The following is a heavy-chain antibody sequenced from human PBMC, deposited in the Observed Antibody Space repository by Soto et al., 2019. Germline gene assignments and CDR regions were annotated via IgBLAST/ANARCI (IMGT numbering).Heavy chain of an antibody. CDR2: INAGNGNT. CDR3: ARVGYDYIWGSYRPYYFDY. Sequence: QVQLVQSGVEVKKPGASVKVSCKASGYTFTSYAMHWVRQAPGQRLEWMGWINAGNGNTKYSQKFQGRVTITRDTSASTAYMELSSLRSEDTAVYYCARVGYDYIWGSYRPYYFDYWGQGTLVTVSS. D-gene: IGHD3-16*02. V-gene: IGHV1-3*01. CDR1: GYTFTSYA. J-gene: IGHJ4*02.